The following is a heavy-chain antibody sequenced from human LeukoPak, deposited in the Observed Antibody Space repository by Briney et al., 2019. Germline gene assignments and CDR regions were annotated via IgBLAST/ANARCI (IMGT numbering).Heavy chain of an antibody. CDR1: GASIRSRSYY. CDR2: SDYSGST. D-gene: IGHD6-6*01. J-gene: IGHJ3*02. Sequence: SETLSLTCTVSGASIRSRSYYWAWIRQSPGKGPEWIGSSDYSGSTNYNLPLKSRVTMSVDTSTNQFSLRLSSVTAADTAVYYCATTMTARPHDAFDIWGQGTMVAVS. CDR3: ATTMTARPHDAFDI. V-gene: IGHV4-39*01.